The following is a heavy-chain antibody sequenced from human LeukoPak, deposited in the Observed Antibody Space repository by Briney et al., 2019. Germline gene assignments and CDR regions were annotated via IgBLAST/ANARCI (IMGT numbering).Heavy chain of an antibody. Sequence: PGGSLRLSCPASGFTFGDYAMSWFRQAPGKGLEWVGFIRSKAYGGTTEYAASVKGRFTISRDDSKSIAYLQMNSLKTEDTAAYYCTRDFDGGYDNFDYWGQGTLVTVSS. CDR3: TRDFDGGYDNFDY. D-gene: IGHD5-12*01. CDR1: GFTFGDYA. V-gene: IGHV3-49*03. J-gene: IGHJ4*02. CDR2: IRSKAYGGTT.